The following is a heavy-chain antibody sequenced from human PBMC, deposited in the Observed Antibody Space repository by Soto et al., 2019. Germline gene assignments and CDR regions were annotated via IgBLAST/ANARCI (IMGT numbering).Heavy chain of an antibody. Sequence: PGGSLRLSCAASGFTFSSYAMSWVRQAPGKGLEWVSAISGSGGSTYYADSVKGRFTISRDNSKNTLYLQMNSLRAEDTAVYYCARGPVQIYYDSSGYLVWGQGTLVTVSS. J-gene: IGHJ4*02. CDR1: GFTFSSYA. CDR3: ARGPVQIYYDSSGYLV. V-gene: IGHV3-23*01. CDR2: ISGSGGST. D-gene: IGHD3-22*01.